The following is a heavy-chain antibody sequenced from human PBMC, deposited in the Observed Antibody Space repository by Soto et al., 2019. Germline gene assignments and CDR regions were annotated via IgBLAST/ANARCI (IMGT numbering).Heavy chain of an antibody. D-gene: IGHD6-19*01. V-gene: IGHV5-51*01. CDR2: IFPGDSDT. CDR3: ARQIYSSGWRTYYYGMDV. Sequence: GESLKISCKGSGYSFTNYWIGWVRRKPGKGLEWMGTIFPGDSDTRYSPSFQGQVTISADKSISTAYLQLSSLKASDTAMYYWARQIYSSGWRTYYYGMDVWGQGTTVTVSS. CDR1: GYSFTNYW. J-gene: IGHJ6*02.